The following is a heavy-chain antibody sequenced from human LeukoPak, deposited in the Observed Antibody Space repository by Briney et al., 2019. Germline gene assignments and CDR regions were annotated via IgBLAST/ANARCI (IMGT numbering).Heavy chain of an antibody. J-gene: IGHJ4*02. CDR2: MNPNSGNT. D-gene: IGHD1-26*01. Sequence: ASVKVSCKASGYTFTSYDINWVRQATGQGLGWMGWMNPNSGNTGYAQKFQGRVTMTRNTSISTAYMELSSLRSEDTAVYYCARTPTEVGAWARPETKHFDYWGQGTLVTVSS. V-gene: IGHV1-8*01. CDR3: ARTPTEVGAWARPETKHFDY. CDR1: GYTFTSYD.